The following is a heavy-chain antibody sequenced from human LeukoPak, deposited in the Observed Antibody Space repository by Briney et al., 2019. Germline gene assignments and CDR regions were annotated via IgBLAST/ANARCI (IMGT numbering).Heavy chain of an antibody. J-gene: IGHJ4*02. Sequence: GGSLRLSCTGSGFTFGDYAISWVRQAPGKGLEWLGFIRIKAYGGTTEYAASVKGRFTISRDDSKSIAYLQMNSLKTEDTAVYYCTRDRRGDYPHFDYWGQGTLVTVSS. CDR2: IRIKAYGGTT. D-gene: IGHD4-17*01. V-gene: IGHV3-49*04. CDR1: GFTFGDYA. CDR3: TRDRRGDYPHFDY.